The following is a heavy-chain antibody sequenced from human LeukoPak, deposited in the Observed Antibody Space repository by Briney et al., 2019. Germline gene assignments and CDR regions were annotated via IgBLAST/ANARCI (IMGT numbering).Heavy chain of an antibody. V-gene: IGHV3-21*01. Sequence: GGSLRLSCAASGFTFSSYSMNWVRQAPGKGLEWVSSISSSSSYIYYADSVKGRFTISRDNAKNSLYLQMNSLGAEDTAVYYCARVVPGDCSSTSCYTGELNYYYGMDVWGQGTTVTVSS. CDR2: ISSSSSYI. CDR3: ARVVPGDCSSTSCYTGELNYYYGMDV. D-gene: IGHD2-2*02. CDR1: GFTFSSYS. J-gene: IGHJ6*02.